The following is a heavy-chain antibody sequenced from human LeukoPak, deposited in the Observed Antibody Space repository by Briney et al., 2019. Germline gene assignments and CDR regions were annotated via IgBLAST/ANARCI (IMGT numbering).Heavy chain of an antibody. D-gene: IGHD1-7*01. Sequence: SVKVSCKASGGTFSSYAISWVRHAPGQGLEWMGGIIPIFGTANYAQKFQGRVTITADESTSTAYMELSGLRSEDTAVYYCARDRGITGTTVRWGQGTLVTVSS. CDR1: GGTFSSYA. CDR3: ARDRGITGTTVR. V-gene: IGHV1-69*13. J-gene: IGHJ4*02. CDR2: IIPIFGTA.